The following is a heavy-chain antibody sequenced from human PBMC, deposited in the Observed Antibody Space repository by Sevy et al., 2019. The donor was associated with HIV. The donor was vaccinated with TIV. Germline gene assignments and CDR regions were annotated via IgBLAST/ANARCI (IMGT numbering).Heavy chain of an antibody. CDR2: IYPNGGDT. Sequence: ASVKVSCKTSGYTSAAYYIHWVRQAPGQGPEWLGWIYPNGGDTTFAQKFQGRVTVTMSTSINTVYMELNRLRSDDTAVYYCARGKREEWLLYLDNWGQRTLVTVSS. D-gene: IGHD3-3*01. CDR3: ARGKREEWLLYLDN. V-gene: IGHV1-2*02. CDR1: GYTSAAYY. J-gene: IGHJ4*02.